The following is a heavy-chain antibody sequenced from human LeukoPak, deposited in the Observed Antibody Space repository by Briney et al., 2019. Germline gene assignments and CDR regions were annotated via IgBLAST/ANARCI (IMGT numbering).Heavy chain of an antibody. Sequence: GGSLRLSCAASGFTFSSYSMNWVRQAPXXXXEWVSSISSSSSYIYYADSVKGRFTISRDNAKNSLYLQMNSLRAEDTAVYYCARAYYYDSSGYYYFDYWGQGTLVTVSS. CDR2: ISSSSSYI. CDR1: GFTFSSYS. CDR3: ARAYYYDSSGYYYFDY. V-gene: IGHV3-21*01. D-gene: IGHD3-22*01. J-gene: IGHJ4*02.